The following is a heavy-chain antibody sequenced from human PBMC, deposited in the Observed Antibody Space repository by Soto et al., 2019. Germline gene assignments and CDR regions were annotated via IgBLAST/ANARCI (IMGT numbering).Heavy chain of an antibody. D-gene: IGHD3-22*01. V-gene: IGHV3-23*01. Sequence: GGSLRLSCAASEFTFKTCAMNWVRQAPGKGLEWVSGISDSGGSTYYADSVKGRFTISRDNSKNTLFLQVNSLRAEDTAIYYCAKGRRSTYYDSSGYYYADFDYWGQGTLVTVSS. J-gene: IGHJ4*01. CDR2: ISDSGGST. CDR3: AKGRRSTYYDSSGYYYADFDY. CDR1: EFTFKTCA.